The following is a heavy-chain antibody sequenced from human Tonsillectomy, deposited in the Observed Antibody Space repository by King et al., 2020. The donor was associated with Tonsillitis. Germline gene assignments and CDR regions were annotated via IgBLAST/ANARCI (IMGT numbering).Heavy chain of an antibody. Sequence: VQLQESGPGLVKPSETLSLTCAVSGYSISSGYYWSWIRQPPGKGLEWIGSIYHSGSTYYNPSLKSRVTISVDTSKNQFSLKMRSVTAADTAVYYCARFWYSSNSCYPDYWGQGTLVTVSS. CDR1: GYSISSGYY. D-gene: IGHD2-2*01. J-gene: IGHJ4*02. V-gene: IGHV4-38-2*01. CDR2: IYHSGST. CDR3: ARFWYSSNSCYPDY.